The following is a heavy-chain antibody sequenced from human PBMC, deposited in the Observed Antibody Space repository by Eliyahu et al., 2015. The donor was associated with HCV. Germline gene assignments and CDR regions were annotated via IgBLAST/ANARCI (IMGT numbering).Heavy chain of an antibody. CDR1: GGSISSSSYY. CDR3: ARCSGGSCNFDY. CDR2: IYYSGST. D-gene: IGHD2-15*01. Sequence: QLQLQESGPGLVKPSETLSLTCTVSGGSISSSSYYWGWIRQPPGKGLEWIGSIYYSGSTYYNPSLKSRVTISVDTSKNQFSLKLSSVTAADTAVYYCARCSGGSCNFDYWGQGTLVTVSS. J-gene: IGHJ4*02. V-gene: IGHV4-39*01.